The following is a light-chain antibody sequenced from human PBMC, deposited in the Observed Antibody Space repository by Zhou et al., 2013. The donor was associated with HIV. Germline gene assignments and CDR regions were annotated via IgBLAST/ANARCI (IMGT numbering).Light chain of an antibody. CDR3: QQYDNWPPWT. V-gene: IGKV3-15*01. CDR2: GAS. J-gene: IGKJ1*01. CDR1: QSVSTK. Sequence: EIVMTQSPATLSVSPGERATLSCRASQSVSTKLAWYQQQPGQAPRLLIYGASTRVTGIPARFSGSGSGTEFTLTISSLQSEDFAVYYCQQYDNWPPWTFGQGTRVEIK.